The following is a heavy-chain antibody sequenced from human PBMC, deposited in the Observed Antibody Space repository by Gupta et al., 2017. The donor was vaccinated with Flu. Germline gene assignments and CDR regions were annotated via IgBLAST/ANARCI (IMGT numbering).Heavy chain of an antibody. CDR1: GFTFNTYG. V-gene: IGHV3-21*01. Sequence: EVQLVESGGGLVKPGGSLRLSCAASGFTFNTYGMNWVRQAPGKGLEWVSSISNSSSYIYYADSVKGRFTISRHNAKNSLYLQMNSLRAEDTAVYYCARAWDVTVAGTFDYWGQGTLVTVSS. CDR3: ARAWDVTVAGTFDY. CDR2: ISNSSSYI. J-gene: IGHJ4*02. D-gene: IGHD6-19*01.